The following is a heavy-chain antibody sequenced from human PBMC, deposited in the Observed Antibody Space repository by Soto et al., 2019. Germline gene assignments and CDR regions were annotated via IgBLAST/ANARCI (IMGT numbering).Heavy chain of an antibody. Sequence: GGSLRLSCAASGFTVSSNYMSWVRQAPGKGLEWVSVIYSGGSTYYADSVKGRFTISRDNSKNTLYLQMNSLRAEDTAVYYCTRDHYYEWGMDVWGQGTTVTVSS. D-gene: IGHD3-22*01. CDR1: GFTVSSNY. V-gene: IGHV3-53*01. J-gene: IGHJ6*02. CDR3: TRDHYYEWGMDV. CDR2: IYSGGST.